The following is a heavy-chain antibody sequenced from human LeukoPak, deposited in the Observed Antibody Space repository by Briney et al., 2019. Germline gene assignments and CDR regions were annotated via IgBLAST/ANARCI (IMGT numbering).Heavy chain of an antibody. Sequence: KPGGSLRLSCAASGFTFSDYYMSWIRQAPGKGLEWVSYISSSGTTIYYADSVKGRFTISRDNAKNSLYLQMNSLRAEDTAVYYCARCGYSYYYLLADYDYYMDVWGKGTTVTVSS. CDR3: ARCGYSYYYLLADYDYYMDV. J-gene: IGHJ6*03. V-gene: IGHV3-11*04. CDR1: GFTFSDYY. D-gene: IGHD5-18*01. CDR2: ISSSGTTI.